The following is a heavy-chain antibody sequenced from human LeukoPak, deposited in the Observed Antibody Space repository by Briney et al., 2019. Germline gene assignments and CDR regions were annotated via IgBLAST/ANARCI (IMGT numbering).Heavy chain of an antibody. CDR2: IYYSGST. V-gene: IGHV4-61*01. D-gene: IGHD3-10*01. CDR1: GYSISSGYY. J-gene: IGHJ5*02. CDR3: ARGPLWFGELLSRTFDP. Sequence: SETLSLTCTVSGYSISSGYYWGWIRQPPGKGLEWIGYIYYSGSTNYNPSLKSRVTISVDTSKNQFSLKLSSVTAADTAVYYCARGPLWFGELLSRTFDPWGQGTLVTVSS.